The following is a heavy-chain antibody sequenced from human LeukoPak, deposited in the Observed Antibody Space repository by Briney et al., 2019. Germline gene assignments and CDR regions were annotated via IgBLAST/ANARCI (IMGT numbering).Heavy chain of an antibody. D-gene: IGHD2-2*01. Sequence: SETLSLTCTVPGGSISSYYWSWIRQSPGKGLECIGYIHYTGSTNYNPSLKSRVTISVDSSKNQFSLKLSSVIAADTAVYYCARTTEGYCSSASCFGFSYSYYMDVWGKGTTVTISS. CDR1: GGSISSYY. CDR2: IHYTGST. J-gene: IGHJ6*03. CDR3: ARTTEGYCSSASCFGFSYSYYMDV. V-gene: IGHV4-59*01.